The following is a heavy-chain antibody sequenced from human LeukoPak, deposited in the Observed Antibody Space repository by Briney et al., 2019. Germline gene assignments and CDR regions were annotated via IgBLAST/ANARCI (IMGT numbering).Heavy chain of an antibody. CDR2: ISSSSSTI. Sequence: PGGSLRLSCAASGFTFSSYSMNWVRQAPGKGLEWVSYISSSSSTIYYADSVKGRFTISRDNAKNSLYLQMNSLRAEDTAVYYCAREAQYSDYWGQGTLVTVSS. CDR3: AREAQYSDY. D-gene: IGHD2/OR15-2a*01. J-gene: IGHJ4*02. CDR1: GFTFSSYS. V-gene: IGHV3-48*04.